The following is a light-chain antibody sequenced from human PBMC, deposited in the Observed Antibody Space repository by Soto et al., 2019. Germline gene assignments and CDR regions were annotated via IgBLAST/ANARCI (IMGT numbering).Light chain of an antibody. V-gene: IGKV3-20*01. J-gene: IGKJ4*01. CDR2: GAS. CDR3: QQCGTSPLT. Sequence: EIVLTQSPGTLSLSPGERATLSCRASQSVTSSYLAWYQQRPGQAPRLLIYGASSRATGIPDRFSGSGSGTDFTLTIIRLEPEDFAVYYCQQCGTSPLTFGGGTKLEIK. CDR1: QSVTSSY.